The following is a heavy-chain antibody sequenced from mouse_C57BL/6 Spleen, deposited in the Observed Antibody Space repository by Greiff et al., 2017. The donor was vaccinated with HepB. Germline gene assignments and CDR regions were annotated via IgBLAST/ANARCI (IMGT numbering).Heavy chain of an antibody. CDR1: GYTFTSYW. CDR2: IHPNSGST. D-gene: IGHD2-4*01. Sequence: QVQLQQPGAELVKPGASVKLSCKASGYTFTSYWMHWVKQRPGQGLEWIGMIHPNSGSTNYNEKFKSKTTLTVDKSSITAYMQLSSLTSEDSAVYYCARAPSYDCGGGAWFAYWGQGTLVTVSA. CDR3: ARAPSYDCGGGAWFAY. J-gene: IGHJ3*01. V-gene: IGHV1-64*01.